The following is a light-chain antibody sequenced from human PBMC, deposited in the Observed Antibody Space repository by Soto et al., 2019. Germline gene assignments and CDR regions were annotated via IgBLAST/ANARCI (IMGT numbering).Light chain of an antibody. J-gene: IGKJ5*01. CDR1: QSVSNY. CDR2: DAS. Sequence: EVVLTQSPATLSLSPGERATLSCRASQSVSNYLAWYQQKPGQAPRLLIYDASSRATGIPDRFSGSGSGTDFTLTISSLEPEDFAVHYCQQRSNWPPITFGQGTRLEIK. V-gene: IGKV3-11*01. CDR3: QQRSNWPPIT.